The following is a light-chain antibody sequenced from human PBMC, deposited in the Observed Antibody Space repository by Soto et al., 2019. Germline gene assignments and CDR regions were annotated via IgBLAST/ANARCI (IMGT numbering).Light chain of an antibody. CDR3: QQSNNWPPLT. Sequence: EIVMTQSPATLSVSPGERATLSCRASQSVSSNLAWYQQKPGQAPRLLIYGASTRATGIPARFSGSGSGTEFTLTISSLQSEDFAVYYCQQSNNWPPLTFGQGTKLEI. J-gene: IGKJ2*01. CDR1: QSVSSN. CDR2: GAS. V-gene: IGKV3-15*01.